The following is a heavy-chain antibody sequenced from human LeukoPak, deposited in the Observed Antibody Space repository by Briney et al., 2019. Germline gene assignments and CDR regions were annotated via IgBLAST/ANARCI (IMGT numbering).Heavy chain of an antibody. V-gene: IGHV3-21*01. J-gene: IGHJ4*02. D-gene: IGHD6-13*01. CDR2: ISSSSSYI. CDR1: GFTFSSYS. CDR3: ARDGGGAAVDEYYFDY. Sequence: GGSLRLSCAASGFTFSSYSMNWVRQAPGKGLEWVSSISSSSSYIYYADSVKGRFTISRDNAKNPLYLQMNSLRAEDTAVYYCARDGGGAAVDEYYFDYWGQGTLVTVSS.